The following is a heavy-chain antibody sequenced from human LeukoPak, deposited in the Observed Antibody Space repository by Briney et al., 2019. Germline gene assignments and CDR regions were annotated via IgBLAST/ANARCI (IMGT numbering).Heavy chain of an antibody. D-gene: IGHD1-14*01. CDR1: GFTFSSYG. V-gene: IGHV3-30*18. CDR2: ISYDGSNK. CDR3: AKDTGPDRALELFDI. J-gene: IGHJ3*02. Sequence: GRSLRLSCVASGFTFSSYGIHWVRQAPGKGLGWVAVISYDGSNKYYTDSVKGRFTISRDNSKNTLYLQMNSLRAEDTAVYYCAKDTGPDRALELFDIWGQGTMVTVSS.